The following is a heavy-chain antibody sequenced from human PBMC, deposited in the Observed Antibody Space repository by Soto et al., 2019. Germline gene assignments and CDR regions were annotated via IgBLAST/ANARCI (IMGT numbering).Heavy chain of an antibody. CDR1: GFTFSSYW. CDR3: ARDTDGDYLPY. Sequence: PGGSLRLSCAASGFTFSSYWMGWVRQAPGKGLEWVANIKQDGSEKYYVDSVKGRFTISRDNAKNSLYLQMNSLRAEDTAVYYCARDTDGDYLPYWGQGTLVTVSS. D-gene: IGHD4-17*01. V-gene: IGHV3-7*01. CDR2: IKQDGSEK. J-gene: IGHJ4*02.